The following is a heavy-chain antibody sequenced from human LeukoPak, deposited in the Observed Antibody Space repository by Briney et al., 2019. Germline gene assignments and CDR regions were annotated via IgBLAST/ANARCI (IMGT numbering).Heavy chain of an antibody. CDR3: ARDSGYGSGSPSYYFDY. CDR2: IYYSGST. Sequence: PSETLSLTCTVSGGSISSGGYYWSWIRRHPGKGLEWIGYIYYSGSTYYNPSLKSRVTISVDTSKNQFSLKLSSVTAADTAVYYCARDSGYGSGSPSYYFDYWGQGTLVTVSS. J-gene: IGHJ4*02. CDR1: GGSISSGGYY. D-gene: IGHD3-10*01. V-gene: IGHV4-31*03.